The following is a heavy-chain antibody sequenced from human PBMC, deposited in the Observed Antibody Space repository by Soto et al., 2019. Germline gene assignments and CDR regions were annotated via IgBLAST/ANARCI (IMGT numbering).Heavy chain of an antibody. CDR1: GGTFSSYA. D-gene: IGHD3-10*01. J-gene: IGHJ6*02. V-gene: IGHV1-69*12. CDR2: IIPTFGTA. CDR3: ARDKPEPEVVRLYYYYGMDV. Sequence: QVQLVQSGAEVKKPGSSVKVSCKASGGTFSSYAISWVRQAPGQGLEWMGGIIPTFGTANYAQKFQGRVTTTADESTSNAYMELSSLRAEETAVNYGARDKPEPEVVRLYYYYGMDVLGQGTTVTVSS.